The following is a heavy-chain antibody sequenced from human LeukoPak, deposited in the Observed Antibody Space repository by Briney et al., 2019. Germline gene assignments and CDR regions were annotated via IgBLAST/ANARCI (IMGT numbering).Heavy chain of an antibody. CDR3: VKRADGGYAY. CDR1: GFTFSSYS. J-gene: IGHJ4*02. V-gene: IGHV3-21*01. Sequence: NPGGSLRLSCAASGFTFSSYSMNWVRQAPGKGLEWVSPISSSSSYIYYADSVKGRFTISRDNSKNTLYLQMSSLRAEDTAVYYCVKRADGGYAYWGQGTPVTVSS. D-gene: IGHD5-12*01. CDR2: ISSSSSYI.